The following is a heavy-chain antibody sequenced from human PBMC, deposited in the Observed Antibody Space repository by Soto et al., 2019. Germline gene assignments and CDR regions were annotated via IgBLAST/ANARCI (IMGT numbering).Heavy chain of an antibody. CDR2: ISYDGSNK. V-gene: IGHV3-30*18. D-gene: IGHD5-18*01. CDR1: GFTFSSYG. J-gene: IGHJ4*02. Sequence: QVQLVESGGGVVQPGRSLRFSCAASGFTFSSYGMHWVRQAPGKGLEWVAVISYDGSNKYYADSVKGRFTISRDNSKNTLYLQMNSLRAEDTAVYYCAKSTDTAMIHWGQGTLVTVSS. CDR3: AKSTDTAMIH.